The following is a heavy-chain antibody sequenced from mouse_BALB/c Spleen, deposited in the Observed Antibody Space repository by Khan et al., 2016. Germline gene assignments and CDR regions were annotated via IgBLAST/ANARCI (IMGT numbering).Heavy chain of an antibody. CDR3: ALEDGPFYFDY. V-gene: IGHV14-3*02. CDR1: GFKIKDTY. J-gene: IGHJ2*01. CDR2: IDPANGNS. D-gene: IGHD2-3*01. Sequence: VQLKQSGADLVKPGASVRLSCTASGFKIKDTYMHWVKQSPEKGLDWIGRIDPANGNSRSGPQFPGKATITTDTSSNTAFLHLSRLASEDTAVYYCALEDGPFYFDYWGQGTTLTVSS.